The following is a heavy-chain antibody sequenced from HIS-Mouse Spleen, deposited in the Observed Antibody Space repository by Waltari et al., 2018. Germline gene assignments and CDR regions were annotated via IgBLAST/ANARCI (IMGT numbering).Heavy chain of an antibody. V-gene: IGHV4-39*07. CDR3: AREIPYSSSWYDWYFDL. CDR2: IYYSGST. CDR1: GGSTSSSSSY. D-gene: IGHD6-13*01. J-gene: IGHJ2*01. Sequence: QLQLQESGPGLVKPSETLSLTCTVSGGSTSSSSSYWGWLRQPPGKGLEWIGSIYYSGSTYYNPSLKSRVTISVDTSKNQFSLKLSSVTAADTAVYYCAREIPYSSSWYDWYFDLWGRGTLVTVSS.